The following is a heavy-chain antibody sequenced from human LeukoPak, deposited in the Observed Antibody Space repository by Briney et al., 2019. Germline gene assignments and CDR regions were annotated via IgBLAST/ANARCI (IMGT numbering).Heavy chain of an antibody. CDR1: GFTFSSYE. CDR2: ISSSGSTM. CDR3: ARGMRLVRGLMFDY. V-gene: IGHV3-48*03. J-gene: IGHJ4*02. Sequence: PGGSLRLSCAASGFTFSSYEMNWVRQAPGTGLEWISYISSSGSTMYYADSVKGHFTTSRDNVKNSLYLQMNSLRAEDTAVYYCARGMRLVRGLMFDYWGQRTLVTVSS. D-gene: IGHD3-10*01.